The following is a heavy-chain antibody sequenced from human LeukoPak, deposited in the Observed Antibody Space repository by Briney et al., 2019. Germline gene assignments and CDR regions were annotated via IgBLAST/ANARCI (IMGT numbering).Heavy chain of an antibody. CDR2: IYYSGST. V-gene: IGHV4-30-4*01. CDR3: ARGPTSIVVVTASWYWFDP. J-gene: IGHJ5*02. CDR1: GGSISSGDYY. D-gene: IGHD2-21*02. Sequence: TASETLSLTCTGSGGSISSGDYYWSWIRQPPGKGLEWIGYIYYSGSTYYNPSLKSRVTISVDTSKNQFSLKLSSVTAADTAVYYCARGPTSIVVVTASWYWFDPWGQGTLVTVSS.